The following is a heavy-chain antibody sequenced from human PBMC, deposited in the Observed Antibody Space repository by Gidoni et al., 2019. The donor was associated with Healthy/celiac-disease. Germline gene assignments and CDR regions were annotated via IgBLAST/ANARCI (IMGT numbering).Heavy chain of an antibody. CDR2: ISAYNGNT. V-gene: IGHV1-18*01. D-gene: IGHD3-3*01. CDR3: ARAQRITIFGVVYDDDY. J-gene: IGHJ4*02. CDR1: GYTFTSYG. Sequence: QVQLVQSGAEVQKPGASVKVSCKASGYTFTSYGISWVRQAPGQGLEWMGWISAYNGNTNYAQKLQGRVTMTTDTSTSTAYMELRSLRSDDTAVYYCARAQRITIFGVVYDDDYWGQGTLVTVSS.